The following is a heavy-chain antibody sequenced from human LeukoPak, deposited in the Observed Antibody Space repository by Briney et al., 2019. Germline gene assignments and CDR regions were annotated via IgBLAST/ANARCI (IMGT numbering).Heavy chain of an antibody. Sequence: ASVKVSCKASGYTFTRYFMHGVRQAPGQGLEGMGWINASGCGINYTKKIQWRVNITRDRFISTRYMELSTLRSDDTGVYCCARDFIVYCDSSGYYLSYWGQGTVVTVSS. V-gene: IGHV1-2*02. D-gene: IGHD3-22*01. CDR1: GYTFTRYF. J-gene: IGHJ4*02. CDR2: INASGCGI. CDR3: ARDFIVYCDSSGYYLSY.